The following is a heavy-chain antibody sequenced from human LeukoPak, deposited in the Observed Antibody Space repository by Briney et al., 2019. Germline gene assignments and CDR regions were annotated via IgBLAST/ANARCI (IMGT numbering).Heavy chain of an antibody. CDR2: ISGSGGST. Sequence: GGSLRLSCAASGFTFSTYWMSWVRQAPGKGLEWVSAISGSGGSTYYADSVKGRFTISRDNSKNTLYLQMNSLRAEDTAVYYCAKEDNWNDVDRGFFGYWGQGTLVTVSS. CDR1: GFTFSTYW. D-gene: IGHD1-1*01. CDR3: AKEDNWNDVDRGFFGY. V-gene: IGHV3-23*01. J-gene: IGHJ4*02.